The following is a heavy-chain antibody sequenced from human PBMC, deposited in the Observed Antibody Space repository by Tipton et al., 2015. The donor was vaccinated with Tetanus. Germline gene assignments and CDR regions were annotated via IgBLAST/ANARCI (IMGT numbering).Heavy chain of an antibody. D-gene: IGHD2-15*01. Sequence: SGFIFSSYGIHWVRQAPGKGLEWVAVSWYDGTDKYYADSVKGRFTISRDNSKNTLYLQMNSLRAEDTAVYYCAREADCSGGSCFSGDFDDWGQGTQVTVSS. CDR3: AREADCSGGSCFSGDFDD. V-gene: IGHV3-33*01. CDR1: GFIFSSYG. CDR2: SWYDGTDK. J-gene: IGHJ4*02.